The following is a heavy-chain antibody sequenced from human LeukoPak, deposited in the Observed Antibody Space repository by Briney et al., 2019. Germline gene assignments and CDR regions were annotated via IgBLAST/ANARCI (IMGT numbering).Heavy chain of an antibody. Sequence: PGGSLRLSCGASGFTFSSYWMHWVRQAPGKGLVWISRINSDGSTTSYADSVKGRFTISRDNSKNTLYLQMNSLRPEDTAVYYCARKFCSGGSCYELDYWGQGTLVTVSS. CDR1: GFTFSSYW. CDR3: ARKFCSGGSCYELDY. J-gene: IGHJ4*02. CDR2: INSDGSTT. V-gene: IGHV3-74*01. D-gene: IGHD2-15*01.